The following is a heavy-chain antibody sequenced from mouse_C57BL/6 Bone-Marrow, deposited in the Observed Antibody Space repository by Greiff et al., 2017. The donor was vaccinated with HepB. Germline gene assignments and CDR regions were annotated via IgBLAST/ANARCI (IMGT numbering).Heavy chain of an antibody. Sequence: VQLQQSGPELVKPGASVKISCKASGYTFTDYYMNWVKQSHGKSLEWIGDINPNNGGTIYNQKFKGKATLTVDKSSSTAYMELRSLTSEDTAVYYCARSWDYDYDEGFAYWGQGTLVTVSA. CDR2: INPNNGGT. CDR1: GYTFTDYY. CDR3: ARSWDYDYDEGFAY. J-gene: IGHJ3*01. D-gene: IGHD2-4*01. V-gene: IGHV1-26*01.